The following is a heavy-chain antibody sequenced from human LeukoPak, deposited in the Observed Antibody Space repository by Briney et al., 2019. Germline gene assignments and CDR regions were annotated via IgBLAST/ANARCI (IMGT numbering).Heavy chain of an antibody. CDR2: IIPILGIA. V-gene: IGHV1-69*04. CDR3: ARDPSAVTTKVGQDY. Sequence: VASVTVSCTASGGTFSSYAISWVRQAPGQGLEWMGRIIPILGIANYAQKFQGRVTITADKSTSTAYMELSSLRSEDTAVYYCARDPSAVTTKVGQDYWGQGTLVTASS. D-gene: IGHD4-17*01. J-gene: IGHJ4*02. CDR1: GGTFSSYA.